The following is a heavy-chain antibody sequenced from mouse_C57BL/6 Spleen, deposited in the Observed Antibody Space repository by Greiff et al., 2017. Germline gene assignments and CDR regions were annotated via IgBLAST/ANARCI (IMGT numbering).Heavy chain of an antibody. D-gene: IGHD3-3*01. J-gene: IGHJ2*01. CDR2: ISYDGSN. Sequence: EVQLKESGPGLVKPSQSLSLTCSVTGYSITSGYYWNWIRQFPGNKLEWMGYISYDGSNNYNPSLKNRISITRDTSKNQFFLKLNSVTTEDTATYYCARDDGTYYFDYWGQGTTLTVSS. CDR1: GYSITSGYY. CDR3: ARDDGTYYFDY. V-gene: IGHV3-6*01.